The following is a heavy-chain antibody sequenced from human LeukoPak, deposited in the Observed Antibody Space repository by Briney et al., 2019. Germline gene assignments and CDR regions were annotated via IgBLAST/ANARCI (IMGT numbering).Heavy chain of an antibody. CDR1: GGSISSGSYY. D-gene: IGHD3-22*01. CDR2: IYTSGST. V-gene: IGHV4-61*02. J-gene: IGHJ4*02. CDR3: ARGGDYYDSSGYSDY. Sequence: SQTLSLTCTVSGGSISSGSYYWSWIRQPAGKGLEWIGRIYTSGSTNYNPSLKSRVTISVDTSKNQFSLKLSSVTAVDTAVYYCARGGDYYDSSGYSDYWGQGTLVTVSS.